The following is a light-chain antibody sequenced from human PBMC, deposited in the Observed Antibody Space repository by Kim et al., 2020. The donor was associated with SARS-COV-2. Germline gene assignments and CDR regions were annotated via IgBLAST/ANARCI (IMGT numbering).Light chain of an antibody. J-gene: IGLJ2*01. CDR2: KDI. CDR3: QSADSSGTYVV. V-gene: IGLV3-25*03. Sequence: PGHTARITCSGDALPKQYAYWYRQKPGQAPVVVIYKDIERPSEIPERFSASSSGTTVTLTITGVQAEDEADYYCQSADSSGTYVVFGGGTRLTVL. CDR1: ALPKQY.